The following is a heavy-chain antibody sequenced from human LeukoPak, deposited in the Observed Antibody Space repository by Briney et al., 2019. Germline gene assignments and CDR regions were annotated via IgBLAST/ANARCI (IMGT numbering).Heavy chain of an antibody. CDR2: IKQDGSKK. CDR1: GFPFSSYW. J-gene: IGHJ4*02. Sequence: PGGPLRLSCVASGFPFSSYWMTWVRQPPGKGLEWVANIKQDGSKKSYVDSVKGRFTISRDNAKNSLYLQMNSLRAEDTAIYYCTRVGYIDEGIDYWGQGTLVTVSS. V-gene: IGHV3-7*04. CDR3: TRVGYIDEGIDY. D-gene: IGHD5-24*01.